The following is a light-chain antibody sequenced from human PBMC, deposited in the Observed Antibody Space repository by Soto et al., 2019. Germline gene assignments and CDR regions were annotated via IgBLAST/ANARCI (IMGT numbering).Light chain of an antibody. V-gene: IGKV1-5*03. CDR2: KAT. CDR3: QQYNDYQYT. Sequence: DIEMTQSPSTLSASVGDTVTITCRASQSIATWLAWYPQKPEQAPKLLIYKATNVQSGVPSRFSGSGSGTEFSLTISSLQPEDFAIYYCQQYNDYQYTFGHGTKLESK. CDR1: QSIATW. J-gene: IGKJ2*01.